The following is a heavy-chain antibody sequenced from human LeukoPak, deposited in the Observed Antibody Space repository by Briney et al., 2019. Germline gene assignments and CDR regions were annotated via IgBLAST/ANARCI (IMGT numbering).Heavy chain of an antibody. CDR1: GFTFSSYW. V-gene: IGHV3-74*01. CDR2: INSDGSST. Sequence: AGGSLRLSCAASGFTFSSYWMHWVRQAPGKGLVWVSRINSDGSSTSYADSVKGRFTISRDNAKNALYLQMNSLRAEDTAVYYCARGGSDSSSWYTLYAYYYYMDVWGKGTTVTVSS. D-gene: IGHD6-13*01. CDR3: ARGGSDSSSWYTLYAYYYYMDV. J-gene: IGHJ6*03.